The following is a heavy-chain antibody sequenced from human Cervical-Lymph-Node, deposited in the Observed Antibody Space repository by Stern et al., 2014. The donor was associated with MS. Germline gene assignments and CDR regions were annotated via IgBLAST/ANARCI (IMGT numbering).Heavy chain of an antibody. V-gene: IGHV4-34*01. CDR3: ARGPLRWYDY. D-gene: IGHD4-23*01. CDR2: INHGGRP. J-gene: IGHJ4*02. Sequence: QVQLQQWGAGLLKPSETLSLTCAVYGGSFSGYYWSWIRQPPGKGLEGIGQINHGGRPNYTPPPKSRVTISVVTSKSQFALKRISVTAADTAVYYCARGPLRWYDYWGQGTLVTVSS. CDR1: GGSFSGYY.